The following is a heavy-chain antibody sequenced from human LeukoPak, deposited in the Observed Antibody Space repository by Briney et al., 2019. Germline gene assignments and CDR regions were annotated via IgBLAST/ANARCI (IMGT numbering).Heavy chain of an antibody. D-gene: IGHD2-15*01. J-gene: IGHJ6*03. CDR2: MHGGGEH. Sequence: PSETLSFTGEVYGGPLSGFYWTWIAHSPGQGWVGFGDMHGGGEHNYNTTLESRLPSSSDTPRHQFSLKFTSVTAADTAVYYVATSPRSCCLYYLDFWPKGTAVIVSS. CDR3: ATSPRSCCLYYLDF. V-gene: IGHV4-34*01. CDR1: GGPLSGFY.